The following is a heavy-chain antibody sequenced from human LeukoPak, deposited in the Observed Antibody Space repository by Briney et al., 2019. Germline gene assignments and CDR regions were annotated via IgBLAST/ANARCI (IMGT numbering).Heavy chain of an antibody. J-gene: IGHJ4*02. CDR1: GFTFSSYE. D-gene: IGHD3-10*01. Sequence: GGSLRLSCAASGFTFSSYEMNWVRQAPGKGLEWVSYIDNSGNTIYYADSVKGRFTISRDNAKNSLYLQINSLRAEDTAVYYCAREGFFMVRGVIIRKGYFDYWGQGTLVTVSS. CDR3: AREGFFMVRGVIIRKGYFDY. CDR2: IDNSGNTI. V-gene: IGHV3-48*03.